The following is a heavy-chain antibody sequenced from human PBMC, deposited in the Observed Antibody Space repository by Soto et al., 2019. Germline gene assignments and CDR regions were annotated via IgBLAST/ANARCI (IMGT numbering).Heavy chain of an antibody. CDR3: ARDSGSYADY. Sequence: EVQLVESGGGLVQPGGSLRLSCAASGFTFSSYWMHWVRQAPGKGLVWVSRINSGGSSTDYADSVKGRFTISRDNAKNTLYLQMNRLRVEDTAVYYCARDSGSYADYWGQGTLVTVFS. D-gene: IGHD1-26*01. J-gene: IGHJ4*02. CDR2: INSGGSST. CDR1: GFTFSSYW. V-gene: IGHV3-74*01.